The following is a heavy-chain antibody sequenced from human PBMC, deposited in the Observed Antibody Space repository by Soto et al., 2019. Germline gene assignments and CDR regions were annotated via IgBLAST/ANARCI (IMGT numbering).Heavy chain of an antibody. J-gene: IGHJ4*02. V-gene: IGHV4-31*03. CDR3: ARDYYDSSGYYYYFDY. CDR1: GGSISSGGYY. CDR2: IYYSGST. Sequence: QVQLQQWGAGLLKPSQTPSLTCTVSGGSISSGGYYWSWIRQHPGKGLEWIGYIYYSGSTYYNPSLKSRVTISVDTSKNQFSLKLSSVTAADTAVYYCARDYYDSSGYYYYFDYWGQGTLVTVSS. D-gene: IGHD3-22*01.